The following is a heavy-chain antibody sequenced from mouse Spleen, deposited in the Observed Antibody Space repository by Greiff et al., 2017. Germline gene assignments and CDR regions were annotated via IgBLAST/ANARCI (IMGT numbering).Heavy chain of an antibody. Sequence: DVMLVESGGGLVKPGGSLKLSCAASGFTFSDYGMHWVRQAPEKGLEWVAYISSGSSTIYYADTVKGRFTISRDNAKNTLFLQMTSLRSEDTAMYYCARAYYSYYSYDEFAYWGQGTLVTVSA. D-gene: IGHD2-12*01. V-gene: IGHV5-17*01. CDR2: ISSGSSTI. J-gene: IGHJ3*01. CDR1: GFTFSDYG. CDR3: ARAYYSYYSYDEFAY.